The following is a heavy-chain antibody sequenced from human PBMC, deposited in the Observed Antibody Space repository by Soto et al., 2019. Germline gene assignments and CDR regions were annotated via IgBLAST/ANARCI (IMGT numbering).Heavy chain of an antibody. CDR2: IIPIFGTA. Sequence: ASVKVSCKASGGTFSSYAISWVRQAPGQGLEWMGGIIPIFGTANYAQKFQGRVTITADESTSTAYMELSSLRSEDTAVYYCARDENIVRGAPPLLYYYYGMDVWGQGTTVTVSS. V-gene: IGHV1-69*13. J-gene: IGHJ6*02. CDR3: ARDENIVRGAPPLLYYYYGMDV. D-gene: IGHD3-10*01. CDR1: GGTFSSYA.